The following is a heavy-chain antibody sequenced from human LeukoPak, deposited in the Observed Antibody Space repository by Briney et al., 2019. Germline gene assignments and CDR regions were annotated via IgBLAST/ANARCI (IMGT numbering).Heavy chain of an antibody. Sequence: GESLKISCRGSGYSFTSYWIGWVRQMPGKGLEWMGIIYPGDCDTRYSPSLQGQVTISADKSISTAYLQWSGLKASDSAMYYCARRGYSYGYEFDYWGQGTRVRLSS. D-gene: IGHD5-18*01. CDR2: IYPGDCDT. CDR1: GYSFTSYW. V-gene: IGHV5-51*01. J-gene: IGHJ4*02. CDR3: ARRGYSYGYEFDY.